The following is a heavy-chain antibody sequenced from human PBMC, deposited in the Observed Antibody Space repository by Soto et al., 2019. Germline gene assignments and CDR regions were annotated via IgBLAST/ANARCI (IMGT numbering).Heavy chain of an antibody. CDR2: ISGSGGST. Sequence: GGSLRLSCAASGFTFSSYAMSWVRQAPGKGLEWVSAISGSGGSTYYADSVKGRFTISRDNSKNTLYLQMNSLRAEDTAVYYCATDIVLMVYAPHFDYWGQGTLVTVSS. D-gene: IGHD2-8*01. CDR1: GFTFSSYA. CDR3: ATDIVLMVYAPHFDY. J-gene: IGHJ4*02. V-gene: IGHV3-23*01.